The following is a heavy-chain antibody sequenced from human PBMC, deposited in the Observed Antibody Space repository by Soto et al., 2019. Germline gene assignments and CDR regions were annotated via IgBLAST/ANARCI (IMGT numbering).Heavy chain of an antibody. CDR1: GGSFSGYY. D-gene: IGHD2-15*01. Sequence: SETLSLTCAVYGGSFSGYYWSWIRQPPGKGLEWIGEINHSGSTNYNPSLKSRVTISVDTSKNQFSLKLSSVTAADTAVYYCARVKVAGMWDYYGMDVWGQGTTVTVSS. CDR2: INHSGST. J-gene: IGHJ6*02. CDR3: ARVKVAGMWDYYGMDV. V-gene: IGHV4-34*01.